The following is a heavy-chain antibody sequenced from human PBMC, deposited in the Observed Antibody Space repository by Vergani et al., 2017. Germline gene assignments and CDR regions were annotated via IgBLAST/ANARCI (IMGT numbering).Heavy chain of an antibody. CDR2: ISGSGGST. Sequence: EVQLLESGGGLAQPGGSLRLSCAASGFTFSSYAMSWVRQAPGKGLEWVSAISGSGGSTYYADSVKGRFTISRDNSKNTLYLQMNSLRAEDTAVYYCAKDPAELRYFDPVDYWGQGTLVTVSS. CDR1: GFTFSSYA. V-gene: IGHV3-23*01. CDR3: AKDPAELRYFDPVDY. D-gene: IGHD3-9*01. J-gene: IGHJ4*02.